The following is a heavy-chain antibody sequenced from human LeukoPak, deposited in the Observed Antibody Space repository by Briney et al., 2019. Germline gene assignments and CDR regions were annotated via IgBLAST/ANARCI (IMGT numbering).Heavy chain of an antibody. CDR1: GFTFSSYS. J-gene: IGHJ4*02. D-gene: IGHD6-19*01. V-gene: IGHV3-21*01. Sequence: GGSLRLSCAAPGFTFSSYSMNWVRQAPGKGLEWVSSISSSSSYIYYADSVKGRFTISRDNAKNSLYLQMNSLRAEDTAVYYCARDEVASYSSGWKGYFDYWGQGTLVTVSS. CDR3: ARDEVASYSSGWKGYFDY. CDR2: ISSSSSYI.